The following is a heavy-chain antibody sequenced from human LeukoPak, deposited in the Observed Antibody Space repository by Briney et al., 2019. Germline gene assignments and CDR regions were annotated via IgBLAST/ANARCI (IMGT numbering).Heavy chain of an antibody. V-gene: IGHV3-74*03. CDR3: GSPRTFSGRNVLDM. D-gene: IGHD3-10*02. CDR1: GFTFSTYW. Sequence: GSLRLSCAAAGFTFSTYWMHWVRQVPGKGLVWVSRINSDGRITAYADSVKGRFTISRDNAKNTLYLQMNSLRVEDTAVYYCGSPRTFSGRNVLDMWGQGTMVTVSS. J-gene: IGHJ3*02. CDR2: INSDGRIT.